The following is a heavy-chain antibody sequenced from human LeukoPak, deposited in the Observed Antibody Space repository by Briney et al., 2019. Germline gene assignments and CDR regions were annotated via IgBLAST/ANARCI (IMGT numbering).Heavy chain of an antibody. V-gene: IGHV1-2*02. D-gene: IGHD3-10*01. Sequence: TSGTVSCKASGYTFTAYYMHWVRQAPGQGLEWMGWVNLNSVGTNSAQKFQGRVTMTSDTSITTAYMELTSLRSDDTAVYYCAREAPGSGNFDFWGQGTLVTV. CDR1: GYTFTAYY. CDR2: VNLNSVGT. J-gene: IGHJ4*02. CDR3: AREAPGSGNFDF.